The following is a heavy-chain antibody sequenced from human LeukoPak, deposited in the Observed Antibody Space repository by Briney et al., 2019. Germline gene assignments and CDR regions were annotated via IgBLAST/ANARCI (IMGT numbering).Heavy chain of an antibody. Sequence: HAGGSLRLSCAASGFTFSSHAMSWVRQAPGKGLEWGSAISGSGGTTYYADSVKGRFTISGDNSKNTLYLQMNSLRAEDTAVYYCAKDRNNYGSELDYWGQGTLVTVSS. CDR1: GFTFSSHA. J-gene: IGHJ4*02. D-gene: IGHD3-10*01. CDR3: AKDRNNYGSELDY. CDR2: ISGSGGTT. V-gene: IGHV3-23*01.